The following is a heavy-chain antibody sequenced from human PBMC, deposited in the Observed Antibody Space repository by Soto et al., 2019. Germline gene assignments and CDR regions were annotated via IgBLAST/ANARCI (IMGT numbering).Heavy chain of an antibody. J-gene: IGHJ6*03. D-gene: IGHD2-15*01. CDR3: AARGGRDYYMDV. Sequence: GASVKVSCKASGGTFSSYAISWVRQAPGQGLEWMGGIIPIFGTANYAQKFQERVTITRDMSTSTAYMELNSLRSDDTAVYYCAARGGRDYYMDVWGKGTTVTVSS. CDR1: GGTFSSYA. V-gene: IGHV1-69*05. CDR2: IIPIFGTA.